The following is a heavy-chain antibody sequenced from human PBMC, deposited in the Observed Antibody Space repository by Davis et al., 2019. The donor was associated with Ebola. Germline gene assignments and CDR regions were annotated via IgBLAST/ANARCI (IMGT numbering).Heavy chain of an antibody. CDR1: GFTFDDYA. Sequence: SLKISCAASGFTFDDYAMHWVRQAPGKGLEWVSGISWNSGSIGYADSVKGRFTISRDNAKNSLYLQMNSLRAEDTALYYCARGSWYENAFDIWGQGTMVTVSS. V-gene: IGHV3-9*01. D-gene: IGHD6-13*01. CDR3: ARGSWYENAFDI. CDR2: ISWNSGSI. J-gene: IGHJ3*02.